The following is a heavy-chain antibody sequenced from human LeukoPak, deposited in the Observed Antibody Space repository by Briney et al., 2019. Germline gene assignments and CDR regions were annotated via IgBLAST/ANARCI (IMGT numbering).Heavy chain of an antibody. V-gene: IGHV4-38-2*01. CDR3: ARNSSSGFFDY. CDR1: GYSIRNGDY. CDR2: MYNSVSI. J-gene: IGHJ4*02. D-gene: IGHD6-6*01. Sequence: SETVSLTCVVSGYSIRNGDYWGWIRQSPGKGLEWIASMYNSVSIHYNPSLKSRVTILVDTSKNEFSLKMRSVTAADTAVYYCARNSSSGFFDYWGQGTLATVSS.